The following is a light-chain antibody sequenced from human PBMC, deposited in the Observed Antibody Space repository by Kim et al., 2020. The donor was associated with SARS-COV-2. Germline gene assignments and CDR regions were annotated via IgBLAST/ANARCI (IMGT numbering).Light chain of an antibody. CDR1: QTISSDY. CDR2: GAS. CDR3: HQYDRSRT. V-gene: IGKV3-20*01. Sequence: EVVLTQSPGTLPLSPGERATLSCRASQTISSDYLAWYQQKPGQAPRLLIYGASTRATGTPDRFSGSGSGTDFSLTISRLEPEDFAVYYCHQYDRSRTFGQGTKVDIK. J-gene: IGKJ1*01.